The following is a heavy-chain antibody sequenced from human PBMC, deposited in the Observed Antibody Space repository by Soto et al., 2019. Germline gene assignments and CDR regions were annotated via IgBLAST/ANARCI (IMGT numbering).Heavy chain of an antibody. Sequence: QVQLQESGPGLVKPSQTLSLTCTVSGGSISTEGYYWTWIRQHPGKGLEWIGYIYSSGNIYSNPSLKSRVTVSIDTSRNEFSRKLTSVTAADTAIYFGARGRVAGLCMDSWGQGILVTVSS. CDR2: IYSSGNI. D-gene: IGHD2-8*01. CDR3: ARGRVAGLCMDS. J-gene: IGHJ4*02. V-gene: IGHV4-31*03. CDR1: GGSISTEGYY.